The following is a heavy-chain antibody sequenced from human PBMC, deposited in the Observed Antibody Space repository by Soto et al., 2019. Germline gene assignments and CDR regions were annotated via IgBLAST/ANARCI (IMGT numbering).Heavy chain of an antibody. Sequence: PGEALNISCKASGNSFTTYFIGWVRQMPGKGLEWMGIIYPDDSETKYSPSFQGQVTISADKSITTAYLQWNSLKASDTAMYYCARLTYGGYYFDYWGQGALFTV. CDR1: GNSFTTYF. V-gene: IGHV5-51*01. J-gene: IGHJ4*02. CDR3: ARLTYGGYYFDY. CDR2: IYPDDSET. D-gene: IGHD4-17*01.